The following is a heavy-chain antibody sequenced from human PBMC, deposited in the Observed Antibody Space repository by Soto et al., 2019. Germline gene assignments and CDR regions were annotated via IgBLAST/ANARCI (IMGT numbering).Heavy chain of an antibody. CDR1: GFTFSSYG. Sequence: QVQLVESGGGVVQPGRSLRLSCAASGFTFSSYGMHWVRRAPGKGLEWVAVIWYDGSNKYYADSVKGRFTISRDNSKNTLYLQMNSLRAEDTAVYYCARAGGNVLRFLEWLPNYYYYYGMDVWGQGTTVTVSS. J-gene: IGHJ6*02. CDR3: ARAGGNVLRFLEWLPNYYYYYGMDV. V-gene: IGHV3-33*01. CDR2: IWYDGSNK. D-gene: IGHD3-3*01.